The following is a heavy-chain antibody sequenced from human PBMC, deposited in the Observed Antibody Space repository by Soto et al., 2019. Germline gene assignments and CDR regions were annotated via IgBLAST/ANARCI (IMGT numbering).Heavy chain of an antibody. V-gene: IGHV3-48*03. CDR2: ISSGGGST. Sequence: GSLRLSCVASGFIFSSYEMNWVRQAPGKGLEWVSSISSGGGSTNYADSVKGRFTISRVNAKNSLYLQMNSLRAEDTALYFCARALSTENSAVDYWGQGTPVTVSS. D-gene: IGHD1-26*01. CDR3: ARALSTENSAVDY. J-gene: IGHJ4*02. CDR1: GFIFSSYE.